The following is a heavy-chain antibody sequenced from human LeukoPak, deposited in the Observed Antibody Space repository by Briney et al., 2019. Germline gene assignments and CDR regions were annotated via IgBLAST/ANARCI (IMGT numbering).Heavy chain of an antibody. CDR1: GFTFSSYE. Sequence: GGSLRLSCAVSGFTFSSYEMNWVRQAPGKGLEWVSYISSSGSTIYYADSVKGRFTISRDNAKKSLYLQMNSLRAEDTAVYYCARAGFDFSFDYWGQGTLVTVSS. J-gene: IGHJ4*02. CDR2: ISSSGSTI. CDR3: ARAGFDFSFDY. V-gene: IGHV3-48*03. D-gene: IGHD3-9*01.